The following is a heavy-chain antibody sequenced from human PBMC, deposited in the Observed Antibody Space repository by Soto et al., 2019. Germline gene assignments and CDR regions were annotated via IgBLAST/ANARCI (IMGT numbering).Heavy chain of an antibody. J-gene: IGHJ6*03. CDR1: GFTVSSKY. D-gene: IGHD2-15*01. V-gene: IGHV3-66*01. CDR2: IQSGGPT. Sequence: EVHLVESGGGLVQPGGSLRLSCAASGFTVSSKYMSWVRQAPGKGLEWVSLIQSGGPTYYADSVKHRFTISRDTSENTLQLPMDSLRAEDTAVYYCARDDVLCDGGRCYGVPLDVWCKMTTVTAS. CDR3: ARDDVLCDGGRCYGVPLDV.